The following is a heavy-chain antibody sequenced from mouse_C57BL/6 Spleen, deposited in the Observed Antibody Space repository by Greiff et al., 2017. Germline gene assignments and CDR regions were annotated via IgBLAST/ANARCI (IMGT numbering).Heavy chain of an antibody. D-gene: IGHD2-2*01. CDR1: GFSLSTFGMG. V-gene: IGHV8-8*01. CDR2: IWWDDDK. Sequence: QVTLKESGPGLLQPSQTLSLTCSFSGFSLSTFGMGVGWIRQPSGKGLGWLAHIWWDDDKYYNPALKSRHTISKDTTKNQIFLKIANVNTADTATYYCARRGGDDNGYEDYAMDYWGQGTTVTVSS. CDR3: ARRGGDDNGYEDYAMDY. J-gene: IGHJ4*01.